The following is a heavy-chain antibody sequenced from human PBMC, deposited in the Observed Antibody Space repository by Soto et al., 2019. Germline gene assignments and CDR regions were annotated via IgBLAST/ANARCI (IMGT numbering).Heavy chain of an antibody. Sequence: EVQLVESGGGLVQPGGSVRLSCAASGLTFNDRYMDWVRQAPGKGLEWVGRIRKKTNSYTTEYAASVKGRFIISRDDSTNSLYLQMSSLKTEDTAVYYCTTVTTVDYYFDYWGQGTLVTVSS. CDR3: TTVTTVDYYFDY. J-gene: IGHJ4*02. CDR2: IRKKTNSYTT. V-gene: IGHV3-72*01. CDR1: GLTFNDRY. D-gene: IGHD4-17*01.